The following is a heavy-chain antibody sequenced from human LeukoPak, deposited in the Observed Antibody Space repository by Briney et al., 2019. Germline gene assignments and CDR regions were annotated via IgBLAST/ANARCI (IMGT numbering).Heavy chain of an antibody. D-gene: IGHD5-18*01. CDR3: TRGYSYGDY. CDR2: IRSKDYGGTT. CDR1: GFTFGDYA. V-gene: IGHV3-49*03. J-gene: IGHJ4*02. Sequence: GGSLRLSCTASGFTFGDYAMNWFRQAPGKGLEWVGFIRSKDYGGTTEYAASVKGRFTISRDDSKSIAYLQMNSLKTEDTAVYYCTRGYSYGDYWGQGTLVTVSS.